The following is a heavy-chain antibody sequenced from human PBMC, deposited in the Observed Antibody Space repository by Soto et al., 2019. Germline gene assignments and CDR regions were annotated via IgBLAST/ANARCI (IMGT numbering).Heavy chain of an antibody. CDR1: GFTFSSYA. V-gene: IGHV3-30-3*01. D-gene: IGHD2-2*01. Sequence: PGGSLRLSCAASGFTFSSYAMHWVRQAPGKGLEWLALISYDGSDKDYADSVKGRFTISRDNSRNTLFLQMNSLRAEDTAVYYCARDYVGAYCSSTSCYSDYYYGMDVWGQGTTVTVSS. CDR2: ISYDGSDK. J-gene: IGHJ6*02. CDR3: ARDYVGAYCSSTSCYSDYYYGMDV.